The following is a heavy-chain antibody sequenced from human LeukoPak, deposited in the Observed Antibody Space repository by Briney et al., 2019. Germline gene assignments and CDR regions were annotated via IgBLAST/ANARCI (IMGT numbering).Heavy chain of an antibody. Sequence: ASVKVSCKASGYTFSSYDINWVRQATGQGLEWMGRMNPENGDAQYAQRFQGRVTMTRDTSISTAYMELSSLRSEDTALYYCARGVRGNFPSNWVDPWGQGTQVTVSS. D-gene: IGHD1-26*01. CDR3: ARGVRGNFPSNWVDP. CDR1: GYTFSSYD. V-gene: IGHV1-8*01. J-gene: IGHJ5*02. CDR2: MNPENGDA.